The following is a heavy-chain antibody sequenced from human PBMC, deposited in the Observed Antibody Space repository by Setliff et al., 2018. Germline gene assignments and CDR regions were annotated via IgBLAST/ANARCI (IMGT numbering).Heavy chain of an antibody. CDR2: IYYSGST. CDR3: ARSAVVIAYDAFDI. Sequence: PSETLSLTCTVSGGSISSSSYYWGWIRQPPGKGLEWIGSIYYSGSTYYNPSLKSRVTISVDTSKNQFSLKLSSVTAADTAVYYCARSAVVIAYDAFDIWGQGTMVTVSS. CDR1: GGSISSSSYY. D-gene: IGHD2-21*01. J-gene: IGHJ3*02. V-gene: IGHV4-39*01.